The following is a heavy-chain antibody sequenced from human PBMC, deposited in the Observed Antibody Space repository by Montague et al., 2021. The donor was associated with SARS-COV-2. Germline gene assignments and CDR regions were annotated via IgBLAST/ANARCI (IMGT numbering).Heavy chain of an antibody. D-gene: IGHD6-13*01. CDR3: ARILVAAAGSPFDP. J-gene: IGHJ5*02. CDR2: IDWDDDK. V-gene: IGHV2-70*11. CDR1: GFSLSTSGMC. Sequence: PALVKPTQTLTLTCTFSGFSLSTSGMCVSWIRQPPGKALEWLARIDWDDDKYYSTSLKTRLTISKDTSKNQVVLTMTNMDPVDTATYYCARILVAAAGSPFDPRGQGTLVTVSS.